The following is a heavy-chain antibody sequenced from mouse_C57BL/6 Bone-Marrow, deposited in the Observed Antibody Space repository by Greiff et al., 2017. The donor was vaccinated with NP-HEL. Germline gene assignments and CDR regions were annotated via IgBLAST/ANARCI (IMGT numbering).Heavy chain of an antibody. CDR3: ARMRYYYGSSYGWYFDV. D-gene: IGHD1-1*01. Sequence: QVTLKESGPGILQPSQTLSLTCSFSGFSLSSFGMGVGWIRQPSGKGLEWLAHIWWDDDKYYNPALKSRLTIFKDTSKHQVFLKIANVDTADTATYYCARMRYYYGSSYGWYFDVWGTGTTVTVSS. V-gene: IGHV8-8*01. J-gene: IGHJ1*03. CDR2: IWWDDDK. CDR1: GFSLSSFGMG.